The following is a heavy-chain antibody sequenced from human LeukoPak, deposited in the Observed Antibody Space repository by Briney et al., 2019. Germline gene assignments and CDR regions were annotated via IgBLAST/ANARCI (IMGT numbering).Heavy chain of an antibody. Sequence: GGSLRLSCAASGFTFSAYWMTWVRQAPGKGLAWVANIIEGGDLKYYVDSVKGRFTISRDNTKNSLYLQMTSLRADDTAVYYCARVGKNGWDFDHWGQGTLVTVSS. V-gene: IGHV3-7*01. CDR1: GFTFSAYW. CDR3: ARVGKNGWDFDH. J-gene: IGHJ4*02. CDR2: IIEGGDLK. D-gene: IGHD6-19*01.